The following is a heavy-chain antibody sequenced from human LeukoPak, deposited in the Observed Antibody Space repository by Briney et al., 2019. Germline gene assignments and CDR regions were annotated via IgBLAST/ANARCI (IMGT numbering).Heavy chain of an antibody. CDR3: ARYCSGGSLYYFDY. CDR2: IYYSGST. J-gene: IGHJ4*02. V-gene: IGHV4-31*03. CDR1: GGSISSGGYY. D-gene: IGHD2-15*01. Sequence: SETLSLTCTVSGGSISSGGYYWSWIRQHPGKGLEWIGCIYYSGSTYYNPSLKSRVTISVDTSKNQFSLKLSSVTAADTAVYYCARYCSGGSLYYFDYWGQGTLVTVSS.